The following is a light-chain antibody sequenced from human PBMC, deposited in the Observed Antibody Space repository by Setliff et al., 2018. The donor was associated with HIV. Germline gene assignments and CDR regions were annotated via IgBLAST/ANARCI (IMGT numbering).Light chain of an antibody. CDR2: DVS. CDR3: SSYTSSTTLPYV. Sequence: QSALTQPASVSGPPGQSITISCTGTSSDVGGYNYVSWYRQHPGKAPKLMIYDVSNRPSGVSNRFSGSKSGNTASLTISGLQAEDEADYYCSSYTSSTTLPYVFGTGTKVTVL. V-gene: IGLV2-14*03. J-gene: IGLJ1*01. CDR1: SSDVGGYNY.